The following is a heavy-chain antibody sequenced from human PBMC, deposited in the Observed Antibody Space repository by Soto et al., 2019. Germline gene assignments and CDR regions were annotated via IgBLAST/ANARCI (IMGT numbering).Heavy chain of an antibody. D-gene: IGHD2-8*01. Sequence: ASVKVSCKASGYSFTDYHIHWVRQAPGQGLEWLGRINPKSGGTSTAQKFQGWVTMTTDTSISTASMELTRLTSDGTAIYYCARGDSTDCSNGVCSFFYNHDMDVWGQGTTVTVSS. V-gene: IGHV1-2*04. CDR3: ARGDSTDCSNGVCSFFYNHDMDV. CDR2: INPKSGGT. CDR1: GYSFTDYH. J-gene: IGHJ6*02.